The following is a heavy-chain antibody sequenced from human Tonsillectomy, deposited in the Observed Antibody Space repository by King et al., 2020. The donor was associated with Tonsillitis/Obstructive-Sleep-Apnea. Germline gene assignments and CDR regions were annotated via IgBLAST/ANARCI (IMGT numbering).Heavy chain of an antibody. Sequence: VQLQQWGAGLLKPSETLSLTCAVYGGSFSGYYWSWIRQPPGKGLEWIGEINHSGSTNYNPSLKSRVTISVDTSKNQFSLKVSSGTAADTAVYYCARRDYSTLYYYYYMDVWGEGTTVTVSS. V-gene: IGHV4-34*01. CDR1: GGSFSGYY. J-gene: IGHJ6*03. D-gene: IGHD4-11*01. CDR2: INHSGST. CDR3: ARRDYSTLYYYYYMDV.